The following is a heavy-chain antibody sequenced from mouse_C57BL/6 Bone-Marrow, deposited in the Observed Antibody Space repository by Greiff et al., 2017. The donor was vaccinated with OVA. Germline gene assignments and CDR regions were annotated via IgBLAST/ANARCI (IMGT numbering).Heavy chain of an antibody. CDR1: GFTFSDYY. CDR3: ARRVSIYYYGSSFWYFDV. Sequence: EVKLMESGGGLVQPGGSLKLSCAASGFTFSDYYMYWVRQTPEKRLEWVAYISNGGGSTYYPDTVKGRFTISRDNAKNTLYLQMSRLKSEDTAMYYCARRVSIYYYGSSFWYFDVWGTGTTVTVSS. V-gene: IGHV5-12*01. CDR2: ISNGGGST. D-gene: IGHD1-1*01. J-gene: IGHJ1*03.